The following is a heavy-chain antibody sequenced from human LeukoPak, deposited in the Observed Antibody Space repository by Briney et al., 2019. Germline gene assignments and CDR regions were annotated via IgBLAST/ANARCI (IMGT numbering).Heavy chain of an antibody. CDR2: IRYDGRNK. Sequence: GGSLRLSCAASGFTFSSYGMHWVRQAPGKRLEWVAFIRYDGRNKYYADSVKGRFTISRDNSKNTLYLQMNSLRGEDTAVYYCARGSSGWYSGPGAFDIWGQGTMVTVSS. CDR3: ARGSSGWYSGPGAFDI. D-gene: IGHD6-19*01. V-gene: IGHV3-30*02. CDR1: GFTFSSYG. J-gene: IGHJ3*02.